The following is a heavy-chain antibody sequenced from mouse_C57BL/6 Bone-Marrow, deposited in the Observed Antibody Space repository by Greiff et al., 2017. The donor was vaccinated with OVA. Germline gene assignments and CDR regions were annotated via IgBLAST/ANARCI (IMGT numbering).Heavy chain of an antibody. CDR2: IYPRDGST. V-gene: IGHV1-78*01. Sequence: VQLQQSDAELVKPGASVKISCKVSGYTFTDHTIHWMKQRPEQGLEWIGYIYPRDGSTKYNEKFKGKATLTADKSSSTAYMQLNSLTSEDSAVYICARAGDGSSPYYAMDYWGEGKSETVSS. J-gene: IGHJ4*01. CDR3: ARAGDGSSPYYAMDY. CDR1: GYTFTDHT. D-gene: IGHD1-1*01.